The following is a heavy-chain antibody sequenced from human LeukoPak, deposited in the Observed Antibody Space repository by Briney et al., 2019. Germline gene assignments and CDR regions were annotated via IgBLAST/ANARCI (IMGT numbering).Heavy chain of an antibody. CDR3: AKDRATSSGSYYGYFDC. V-gene: IGHV3-23*01. CDR2: ISGSGEST. D-gene: IGHD1-26*01. Sequence: GGSLRLSCAASGFTFSGYAMSWVRQAPGKGLEWVSSISGSGESTYYADSVKGRFTISRDNSRNTLALQMNSLRAEDTAVYYCAKDRATSSGSYYGYFDCWGQGTLVSVSS. J-gene: IGHJ4*02. CDR1: GFTFSGYA.